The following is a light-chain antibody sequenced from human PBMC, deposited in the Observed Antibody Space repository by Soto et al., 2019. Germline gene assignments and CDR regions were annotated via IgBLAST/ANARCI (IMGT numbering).Light chain of an antibody. CDR3: SSYTSRSTRV. J-gene: IGLJ1*01. V-gene: IGLV2-14*01. CDR1: SSDVGDYNY. Sequence: QSVLTQPASVSGSPGQSITISCTGTSSDVGDYNYVSWYQQHPGKAPKLVIFDVSDRPSGVSNRFSGSKSGNTASLTISGLQAEDGADYYCSSYTSRSTRVFGTGTKLTVL. CDR2: DVS.